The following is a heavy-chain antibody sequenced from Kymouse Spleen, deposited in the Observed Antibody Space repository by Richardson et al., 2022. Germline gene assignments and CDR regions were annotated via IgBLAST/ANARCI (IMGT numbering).Heavy chain of an antibody. V-gene: IGHV4-61*01. CDR2: IYYSGST. CDR3: ARESITGTTGGNWFDP. CDR1: GGSVSSGSYY. J-gene: IGHJ5*02. D-gene: IGHD1-7*01. Sequence: QVQLQESGPGLVKPSETLSLTCTVSGGSVSSGSYYWSWIRQPPGKGLEWIGYIYYSGSTNYNPSLKSRVTISVDTSKNQFSLKLSSVTAADTAVYYCARESITGTTGGNWFDPWGQGTLVTVSS.